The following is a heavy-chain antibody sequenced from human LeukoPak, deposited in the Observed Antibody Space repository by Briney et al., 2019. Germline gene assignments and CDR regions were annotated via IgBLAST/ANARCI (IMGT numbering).Heavy chain of an antibody. CDR3: ARDISYYDSSGYPTYYFDY. J-gene: IGHJ4*02. Sequence: ASVKVSCKASGYTFTSYYMHWVRQAPGQGLEWMGLINPSVGSTSHAQKLQGRVTMTRHTSTSTVYTELSSLRSEDTAVYYCARDISYYDSSGYPTYYFDYWGQGTLVTASS. CDR1: GYTFTSYY. D-gene: IGHD3-22*01. V-gene: IGHV1-46*04. CDR2: INPSVGST.